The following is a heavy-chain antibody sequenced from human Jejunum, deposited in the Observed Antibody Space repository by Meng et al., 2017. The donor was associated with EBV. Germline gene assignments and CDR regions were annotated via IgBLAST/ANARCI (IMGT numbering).Heavy chain of an antibody. CDR3: ARDAKTVTQYYFDY. Sequence: LGGAGGGMVMSGGSLGLSWSSSVFIFCSSSMHWCRQAARKGLEWVSSISSSSNYIYYPDSVKGRFTISSDNAKNSLYLQMNSLRAEDMAVYYCARDAKTVTQYYFDYWGQGTLVTVSS. J-gene: IGHJ4*02. CDR1: VFIFCSSS. CDR2: ISSSSNYI. D-gene: IGHD4-17*01. V-gene: IGHV3-21*01.